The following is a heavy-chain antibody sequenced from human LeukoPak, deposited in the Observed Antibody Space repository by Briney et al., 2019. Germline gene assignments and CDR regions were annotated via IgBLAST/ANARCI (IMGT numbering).Heavy chain of an antibody. V-gene: IGHV1-8*02. D-gene: IGHD6-13*01. Sequence: GASVKVSCKASGYTFTGYYMHWVRQATGQGLEWMGWMNPNSGNTGYAQKFQGRVTMTRNTSISTAYMELSSLRSEDTAVYYCARVSIRGRSSFPWGQGTLVTVSS. CDR3: ARVSIRGRSSFP. CDR1: GYTFTGYY. CDR2: MNPNSGNT. J-gene: IGHJ5*02.